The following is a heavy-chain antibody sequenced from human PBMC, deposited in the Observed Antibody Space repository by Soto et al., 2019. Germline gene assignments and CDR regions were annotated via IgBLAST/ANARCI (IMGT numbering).Heavy chain of an antibody. CDR3: ARDRDDSSGPYRSAFDI. CDR1: GFTFSSYA. J-gene: IGHJ3*02. V-gene: IGHV3-30-3*01. D-gene: IGHD3-22*01. Sequence: GGSLRLSCAASGFTFSSYAMHWVRQAPGKGLEWVAVISYDGSNKYYADSVKGRFTISRDNSKNTLYLQMNSLRAEDTAVYYCARDRDDSSGPYRSAFDIWGQGTMVTV. CDR2: ISYDGSNK.